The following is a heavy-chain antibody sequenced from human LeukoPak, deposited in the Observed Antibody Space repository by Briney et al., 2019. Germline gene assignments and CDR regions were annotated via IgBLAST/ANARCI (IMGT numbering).Heavy chain of an antibody. D-gene: IGHD2-8*02. Sequence: SETLSLTCTVSGGSISSSSYYWGWIRQPPGKGLEWIGSIYYSGSTYYNPSLKSRVTISVDTSKNQFSLKLSSVTAADTAVYYCASSLAGGVDSWGQGTLVTVYS. J-gene: IGHJ5*01. CDR2: IYYSGST. CDR3: ASSLAGGVDS. V-gene: IGHV4-39*07. CDR1: GGSISSSSYY.